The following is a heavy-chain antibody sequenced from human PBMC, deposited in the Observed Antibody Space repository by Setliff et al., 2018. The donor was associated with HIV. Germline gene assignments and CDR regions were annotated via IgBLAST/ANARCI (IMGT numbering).Heavy chain of an antibody. Sequence: GASVKVSCKASGGTFSSYAISWVRQAPGQGFEWMGGIIPIFGTANYAQKFQGRVTITADESTSTAYMELSSLRSEDTAVYYCARDRSNYVGLDAFDIWGQGTMVTDS. CDR3: ARDRSNYVGLDAFDI. D-gene: IGHD4-4*01. V-gene: IGHV1-69*13. CDR1: GGTFSSYA. CDR2: IIPIFGTA. J-gene: IGHJ3*02.